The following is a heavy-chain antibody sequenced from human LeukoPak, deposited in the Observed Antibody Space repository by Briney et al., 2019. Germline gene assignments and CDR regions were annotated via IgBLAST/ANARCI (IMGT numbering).Heavy chain of an antibody. CDR1: GYTFTSYW. D-gene: IGHD3-3*01. Sequence: KVSCKASGYTFTSYWIGWVRQMPGKGLEWMGIFYPGDSDTRYSPSFQGQITISADKSISTANLQWSSLKASDTAMYYCARSQNYDFWSGEDDYWGQGTLVTVSS. CDR2: FYPGDSDT. CDR3: ARSQNYDFWSGEDDY. V-gene: IGHV5-51*01. J-gene: IGHJ4*02.